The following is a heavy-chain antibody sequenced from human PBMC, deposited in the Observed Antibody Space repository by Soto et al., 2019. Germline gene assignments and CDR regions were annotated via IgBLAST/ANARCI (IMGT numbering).Heavy chain of an antibody. Sequence: QVQLVQSGAEVKKPGSSVKVSCKASGGTFSSYAISWVRQAPGQGLEWMGGNIPIFGTAKYAQKFQGRFIITGYETTSTAYMELGNRYSEYTDVYDCSSDGGQQLGRMPTNDNGMDVWGQGTTVT. CDR3: SSDGGQQLGRMPTNDNGMDV. CDR1: GGTFSSYA. V-gene: IGHV1-69*01. D-gene: IGHD6-13*01. CDR2: NIPIFGTA. J-gene: IGHJ6*02.